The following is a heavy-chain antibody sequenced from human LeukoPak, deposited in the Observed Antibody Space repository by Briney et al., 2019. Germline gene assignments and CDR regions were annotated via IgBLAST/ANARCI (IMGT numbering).Heavy chain of an antibody. Sequence: KPSETLSLTCAVYGGSFSGYYWSWIRQPPGKGLEWIGEINHSGSTHYNPSLKSRVTISVDTSKNQFSLKLSSVTAADTAVYYCAIVSTVTAPYYYYYMDVWGKGTTVTVSS. V-gene: IGHV4-34*01. CDR1: GGSFSGYY. J-gene: IGHJ6*03. CDR3: AIVSTVTAPYYYYYMDV. D-gene: IGHD4-17*01. CDR2: INHSGST.